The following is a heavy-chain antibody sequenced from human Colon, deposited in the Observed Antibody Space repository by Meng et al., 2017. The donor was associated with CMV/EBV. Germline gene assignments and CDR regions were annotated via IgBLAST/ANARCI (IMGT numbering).Heavy chain of an antibody. Sequence: CAASEFTFSDHYIDWVRQAPGEGLEWVGRSRDKANTYTTEYAASVKGRFSLSRDESKKSLFLQMDSLKTEDTAVYYCVRGGELNRFDYWGQGTLVTVSS. D-gene: IGHD1-26*01. J-gene: IGHJ4*02. V-gene: IGHV3-72*01. CDR1: EFTFSDHY. CDR3: VRGGELNRFDY. CDR2: SRDKANTYTT.